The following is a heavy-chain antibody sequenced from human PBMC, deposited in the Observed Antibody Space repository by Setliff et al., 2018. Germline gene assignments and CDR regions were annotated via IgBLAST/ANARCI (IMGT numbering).Heavy chain of an antibody. CDR3: ARDPMGDY. V-gene: IGHV1-18*01. J-gene: IGHJ4*02. D-gene: IGHD3-10*01. CDR1: GYTFTSYG. Sequence: ASVKVSCKASGYTFTSYGITWVRQAPGQGLEWMGWISGYSGNTNYAQKFQGRVTITTDTSTNTAYMDLRSLRSDDTAVYYCARDPMGDYWGQGTLVTVSS. CDR2: ISGYSGNT.